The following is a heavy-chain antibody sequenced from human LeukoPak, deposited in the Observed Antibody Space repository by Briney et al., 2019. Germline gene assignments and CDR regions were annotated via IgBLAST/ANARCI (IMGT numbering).Heavy chain of an antibody. CDR3: ARYLNYYGSGRVDY. CDR2: IYYSGST. D-gene: IGHD3-10*01. CDR1: GGSISSGGYY. J-gene: IGHJ4*02. V-gene: IGHV4-31*03. Sequence: SSETPSLTCTVSGGSISSGGYYWGWIRQHPGKGLEWIGYIYYSGSTYYNPSLKSRVTISVDTSKNQFSLKLSSVTAADTAVYYCARYLNYYGSGRVDYWGQGTLVTVSS.